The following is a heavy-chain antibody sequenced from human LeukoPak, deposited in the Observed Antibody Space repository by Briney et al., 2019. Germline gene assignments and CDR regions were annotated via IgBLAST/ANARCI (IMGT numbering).Heavy chain of an antibody. CDR3: ARAFPFDDYGDPDAFDF. J-gene: IGHJ3*01. CDR2: IYHSGST. V-gene: IGHV4-30-2*01. CDR1: GGSISSGGYS. Sequence: SQTLSLTCAVSGGSISSGGYSRSWIRQPPGKGLEWVVYIYHSGSTYYNPSHKSRVTISVDRSKNQSSLNLNSVTAADTAVYYCARAFPFDDYGDPDAFDFWGQGTMVTVSS. D-gene: IGHD4-17*01.